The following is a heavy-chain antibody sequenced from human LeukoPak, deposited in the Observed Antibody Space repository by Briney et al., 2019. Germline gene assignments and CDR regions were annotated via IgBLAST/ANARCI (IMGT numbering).Heavy chain of an antibody. Sequence: SETLSLTCTVSGGSISGYYWTWIRQSAGKGLEWIGHIYSTGTNNYNPSLRSRVTLSVDTSKNQFSLKLRSVTAADTAVYYCARVGGNSESYGWFGPWGQGSQVTVSS. CDR3: ARVGGNSESYGWFGP. CDR2: IYSTGTN. J-gene: IGHJ5*02. V-gene: IGHV4-4*07. CDR1: GGSISGYY. D-gene: IGHD4-23*01.